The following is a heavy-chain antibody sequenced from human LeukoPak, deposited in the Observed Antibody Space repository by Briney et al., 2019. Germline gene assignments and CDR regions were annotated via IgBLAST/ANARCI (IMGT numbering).Heavy chain of an antibody. Sequence: GGSLRLSCAASGFTFNSFGMHWVRQAPGKGLEWVAVISYDGSNKYFADSVKGRFTISRDNSKNTLYLQMNSLRAEDTAVYYCARDDRYTSWNWGQGTLVTVSS. CDR1: GFTFNSFG. D-gene: IGHD5-18*01. V-gene: IGHV3-30*03. CDR3: ARDDRYTSWN. J-gene: IGHJ4*02. CDR2: ISYDGSNK.